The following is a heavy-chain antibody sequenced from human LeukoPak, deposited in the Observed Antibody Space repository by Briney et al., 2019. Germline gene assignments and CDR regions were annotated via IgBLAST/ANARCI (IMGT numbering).Heavy chain of an antibody. D-gene: IGHD6-6*01. J-gene: IGHJ6*02. CDR1: GYSISSGYY. V-gene: IGHV4-38-2*02. Sequence: SETLSLTCTVSGYSISSGYYWGWIRQPPGKGLEWIGSIYHSGSTYYNPSLKSRVTISVDTSKNQFSLKLSSVTAADTAVYYCARASHGMDVWGQGTTVIVSS. CDR3: ARASHGMDV. CDR2: IYHSGST.